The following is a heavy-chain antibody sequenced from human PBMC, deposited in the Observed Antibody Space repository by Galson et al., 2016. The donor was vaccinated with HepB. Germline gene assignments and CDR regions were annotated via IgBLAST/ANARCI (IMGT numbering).Heavy chain of an antibody. CDR2: ISAYNGNT. D-gene: IGHD6-13*01. Sequence: SVKVSCKASGYTFTSYGISWVRQAPGQGLEWMGWISAYNGNTNYAQKLQGRVTMTTDTSTSTTQMELRSLRSDDTAVYYCARAGAEAGFHYYHYYGMDVWGQGTTVTVSS. CDR3: ARAGAEAGFHYYHYYGMDV. V-gene: IGHV1-18*04. CDR1: GYTFTSYG. J-gene: IGHJ6*02.